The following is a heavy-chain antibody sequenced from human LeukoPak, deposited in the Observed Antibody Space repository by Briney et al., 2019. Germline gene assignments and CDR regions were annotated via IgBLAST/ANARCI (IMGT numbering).Heavy chain of an antibody. J-gene: IGHJ4*02. D-gene: IGHD3-10*01. CDR2: IKSKTDGGTT. CDR3: TAYGSGTYYFDY. CDR1: GFTFSNAW. V-gene: IGHV3-15*01. Sequence: GGSLRLSCAASGFTFSNAWMSWVRQAPGKGLEWVGRIKSKTDGGTTDYAAPVKGRFTISRDDSENTLYLQMNSLKTEDTAVYYCTAYGSGTYYFDYWGRGTLVTVSS.